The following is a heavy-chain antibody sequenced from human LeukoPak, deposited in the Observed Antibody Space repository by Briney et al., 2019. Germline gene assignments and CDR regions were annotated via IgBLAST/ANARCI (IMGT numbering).Heavy chain of an antibody. Sequence: PSETLSLTCTVSGGSISSSSYYWGWIRQPPGKGLEWIGSIYYSGSTYYNPSLKSRVTISVDTSKNQFSLKLSSVTAADTAVYYCARGIEERRPKNHFDYWGQGTLVTVSS. D-gene: IGHD1-1*01. CDR1: GGSISSSSYY. V-gene: IGHV4-39*07. CDR2: IYYSGST. J-gene: IGHJ4*02. CDR3: ARGIEERRPKNHFDY.